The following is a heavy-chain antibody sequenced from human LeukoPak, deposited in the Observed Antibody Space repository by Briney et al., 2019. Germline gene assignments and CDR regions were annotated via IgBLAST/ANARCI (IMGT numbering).Heavy chain of an antibody. CDR2: ISYTGST. CDR1: GGSISSYY. J-gene: IGHJ4*02. D-gene: IGHD3-10*01. CDR3: ARLKYYGSGSYSPLDY. V-gene: IGHV4-59*08. Sequence: PSETLSLTCTVSGGSISSYYWSWIRQPPGKGLEWIGYISYTGSTNYNPSLKSRVTISGDTSKNQFSLKLSSVTAADTAVYYCARLKYYGSGSYSPLDYWGQGTLVTVSS.